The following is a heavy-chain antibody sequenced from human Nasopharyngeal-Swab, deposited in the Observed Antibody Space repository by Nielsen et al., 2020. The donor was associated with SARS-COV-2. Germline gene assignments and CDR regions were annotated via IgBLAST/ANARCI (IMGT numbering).Heavy chain of an antibody. Sequence: RQAPGKGLEWIGEINHSGSTNYNPSLKSRVTISVDTSKNQFSLKLSSVTAADTAVYYCARGRHIVATILRYYYYMDVWDKGTTVTVSS. CDR3: ARGRHIVATILRYYYYMDV. V-gene: IGHV4-34*01. J-gene: IGHJ6*03. D-gene: IGHD5-12*01. CDR2: INHSGST.